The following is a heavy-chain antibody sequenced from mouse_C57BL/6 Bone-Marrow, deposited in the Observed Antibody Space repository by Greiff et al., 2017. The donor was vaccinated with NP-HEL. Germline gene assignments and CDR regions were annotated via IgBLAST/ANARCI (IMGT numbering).Heavy chain of an antibody. V-gene: IGHV5-4*01. CDR1: GFTFSSYA. CDR3: ARYDYDVAMDY. Sequence: DVHLVESGGGLVKPGGSLKLSCAASGFTFSSYAMSWVRQTPEKRLEWVATISDGGSYTYYPDNVKGRFTISRDNAKNNLYLQMSHLKSEDTAMYYCARYDYDVAMDYWGQGTSVTVSS. D-gene: IGHD2-4*01. J-gene: IGHJ4*01. CDR2: ISDGGSYT.